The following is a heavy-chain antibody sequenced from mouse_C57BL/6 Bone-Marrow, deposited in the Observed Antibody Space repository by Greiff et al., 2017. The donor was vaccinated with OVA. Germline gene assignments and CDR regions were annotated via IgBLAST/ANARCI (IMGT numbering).Heavy chain of an antibody. Sequence: QVQLQQPGAELVMPGASVKLSCKASGYTFTSYWMHWVQQRPGQGLEWLGEIDPSDSYTNYTPHFKGKSTLTVDNTSSTAYMQLSSLTSEDSAVYYWARSPFITTGVADFDDWGQGTTLTVSS. CDR3: ARSPFITTGVADFDD. V-gene: IGHV1-69*01. CDR1: GYTFTSYW. CDR2: IDPSDSYT. J-gene: IGHJ2*01. D-gene: IGHD1-1*01.